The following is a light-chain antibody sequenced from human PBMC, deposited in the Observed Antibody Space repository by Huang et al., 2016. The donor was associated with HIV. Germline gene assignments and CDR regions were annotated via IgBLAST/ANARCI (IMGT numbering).Light chain of an antibody. V-gene: IGKV3-15*01. Sequence: EIVLTQSPATLSVSPGERATLSCRASQSINSNLAWYQQKYGQAPRLLISGASTRASGIPARFSGSGSRTEFTLTSSSLQSEDFAVYYCQQYYHWPQTFGQGTKVEIK. J-gene: IGKJ1*01. CDR3: QQYYHWPQT. CDR2: GAS. CDR1: QSINSN.